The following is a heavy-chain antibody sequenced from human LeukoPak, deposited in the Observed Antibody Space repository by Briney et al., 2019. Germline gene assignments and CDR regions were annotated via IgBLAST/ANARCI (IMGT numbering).Heavy chain of an antibody. CDR3: ARVGGYYYDSSGCLPLDY. Sequence: SETLSLTCAVYGGSFSVYYWSWIRQPPGKGREGIGEINHRGSTNYNPSPKSRVTISVDASKNQFSLNLSSVTAADNAVYSRARVGGYYYDSSGCLPLDYWGQGTLVTVSS. J-gene: IGHJ4*02. CDR2: INHRGST. V-gene: IGHV4-34*01. CDR1: GGSFSVYY. D-gene: IGHD3-22*01.